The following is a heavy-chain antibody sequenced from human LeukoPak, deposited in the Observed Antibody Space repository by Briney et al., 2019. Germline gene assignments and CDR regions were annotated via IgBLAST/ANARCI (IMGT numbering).Heavy chain of an antibody. D-gene: IGHD2-15*01. CDR1: GYSFTSYW. CDR3: ARRPRYCSGGRCCLDY. J-gene: IGHJ4*02. Sequence: GESLKISCKGSGYSFTSYWIGCVRQMPGKGLEWMGIIYPGDSDTRYSPSFQGQVTISADKSITTAYLQWSSLKASDTAMYYCARRPRYCSGGRCCLDYWGQGTLVTVSS. CDR2: IYPGDSDT. V-gene: IGHV5-51*01.